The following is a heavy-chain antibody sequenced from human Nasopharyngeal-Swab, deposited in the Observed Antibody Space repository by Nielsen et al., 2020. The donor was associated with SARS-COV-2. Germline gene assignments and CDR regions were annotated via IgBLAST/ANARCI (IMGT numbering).Heavy chain of an antibody. CDR1: GFTFSDYA. D-gene: IGHD6-13*01. CDR3: TRPAQLVQWNWFDP. CDR2: ISYDGTNK. Sequence: GESLKISCAASGFTFSDYAMHWVRQVPGKGLEWVAVISYDGTNKFYPASVKGRFTISRDNFRNTLSLQMSSLKTEDTAVYYCTRPAQLVQWNWFDPWGQGTLVTVSP. J-gene: IGHJ5*02. V-gene: IGHV3-30*03.